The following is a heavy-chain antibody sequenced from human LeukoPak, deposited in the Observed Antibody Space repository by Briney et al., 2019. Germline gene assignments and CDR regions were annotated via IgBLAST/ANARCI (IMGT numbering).Heavy chain of an antibody. V-gene: IGHV3-48*01. Sequence: GGSLRLSCAASGFTFSSYSMNWVRQAPGKGLEWVSYISSSSSTIYYADSVKGRFTISRDNAKNSLYLQMNSLRAEDTAVYYCARGGVVVVAASHYWGQGTLVTVSS. J-gene: IGHJ4*02. CDR1: GFTFSSYS. CDR2: ISSSSSTI. D-gene: IGHD2-15*01. CDR3: ARGGVVVVAASHY.